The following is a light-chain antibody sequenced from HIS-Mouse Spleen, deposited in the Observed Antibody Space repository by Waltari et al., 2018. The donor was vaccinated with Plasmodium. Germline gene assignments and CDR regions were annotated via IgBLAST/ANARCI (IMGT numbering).Light chain of an antibody. J-gene: IGKJ3*01. CDR1: QSVSSN. Sequence: EIVMTKSPATLSVSPGERATLPCRASQSVSSNLAWYPQKPGQAPRPLIYGASTRATGIPARFSGSGSGTEFTLTISSLQSEDFAVYYCQQYNNWPFTFGPGTKVDIK. CDR3: QQYNNWPFT. V-gene: IGKV3-15*01. CDR2: GAS.